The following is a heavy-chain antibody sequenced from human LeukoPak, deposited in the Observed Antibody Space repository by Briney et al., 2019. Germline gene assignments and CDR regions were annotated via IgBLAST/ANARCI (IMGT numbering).Heavy chain of an antibody. J-gene: IGHJ4*02. D-gene: IGHD5-18*01. V-gene: IGHV3-30*02. CDR2: IRYDGSNK. CDR3: AKVAVCSYGPSPLDY. CDR1: GFTFSSYG. Sequence: GGSLRLSCAASGFTFSSYGMHWVRQAPGKGLEWVAFIRYDGSNKYYADSVKGRFTISRDNSKNTLYLQMNSLRAEDTAVHYCAKVAVCSYGPSPLDYWGQGTLVTVSS.